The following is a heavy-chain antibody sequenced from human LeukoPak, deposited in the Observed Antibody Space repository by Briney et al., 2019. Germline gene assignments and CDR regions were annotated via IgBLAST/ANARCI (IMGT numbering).Heavy chain of an antibody. J-gene: IGHJ4*02. CDR1: GFNFGAYV. CDR3: VKDAPNESVDY. CDR2: ISWTGDGA. V-gene: IGHV3-9*01. Sequence: GGSLRLSCAASGFNFGAYVMHWVRQSPGKGLEWVAVISWTGDGAAYADSVRGRFTISRDNAKNSLYLQMNSLRPEDTAFYYCVKDAPNESVDYWGQGTLVTVSS.